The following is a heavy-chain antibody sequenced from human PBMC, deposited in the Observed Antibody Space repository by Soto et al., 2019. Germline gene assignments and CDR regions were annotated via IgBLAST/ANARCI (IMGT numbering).Heavy chain of an antibody. J-gene: IGHJ6*02. Sequence: ASVKVSFKASGYTFTGYYMPWVRQAPGQGLEWMGWINPNSGGTNYAQKFQGWVTMTRDTSISTAYMELSRLRSDDTAVYYCARGIAAAAARGMDVWGQGTTVTVSS. CDR2: INPNSGGT. CDR1: GYTFTGYY. V-gene: IGHV1-2*04. CDR3: ARGIAAAAARGMDV. D-gene: IGHD6-13*01.